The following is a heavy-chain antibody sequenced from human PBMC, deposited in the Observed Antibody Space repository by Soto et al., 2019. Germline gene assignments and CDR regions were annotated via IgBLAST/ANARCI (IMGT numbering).Heavy chain of an antibody. J-gene: IGHJ6*02. Sequence: QVQLVQSGAEMKEPGSSVKVSCKTSGGTFSSSAISWLRQAPGQGLEWMGGIIPLFRTPDYAQKFQGRVTIAAAESTSTAYMELSSLRSEDTAVYYCARDNDRLQLGGNYYYILDVWGQGTKITVSS. V-gene: IGHV1-69*12. CDR1: GGTFSSSA. CDR2: IIPLFRTP. D-gene: IGHD4-4*01. CDR3: ARDNDRLQLGGNYYYILDV.